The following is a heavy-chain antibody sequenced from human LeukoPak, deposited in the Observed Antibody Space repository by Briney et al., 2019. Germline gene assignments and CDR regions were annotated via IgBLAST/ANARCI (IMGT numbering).Heavy chain of an antibody. Sequence: SETLSLTCTVSGGSISNYYWSWIRQPPGKGLEWIGYIHYSGSTNYNPSLKSRVTISVDTSKNQLSLKLTSTTAADTAVYYCARELGATVVNYGMDVWGQGTTVTASS. CDR2: IHYSGST. CDR3: ARELGATVVNYGMDV. D-gene: IGHD4-23*01. CDR1: GGSISNYY. J-gene: IGHJ6*02. V-gene: IGHV4-59*01.